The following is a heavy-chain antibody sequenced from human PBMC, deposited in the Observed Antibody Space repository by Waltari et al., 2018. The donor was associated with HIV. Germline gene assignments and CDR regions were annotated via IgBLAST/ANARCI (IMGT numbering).Heavy chain of an antibody. D-gene: IGHD2-21*02. CDR2: IYSGGST. J-gene: IGHJ4*02. CDR3: ARGFGCGGDCYYFDY. CDR1: GFSVRSNY. V-gene: IGHV3-53*01. Sequence: EVQLVESGGGLIQPGGSLRLSCAASGFSVRSNYMIWVRQAPGKGRGWVAVIYSGGSTYYADSVKGRFTIARDNSKNTLYLQMNSLRAEDTAVYYCARGFGCGGDCYYFDYWGQGTLVTVSS.